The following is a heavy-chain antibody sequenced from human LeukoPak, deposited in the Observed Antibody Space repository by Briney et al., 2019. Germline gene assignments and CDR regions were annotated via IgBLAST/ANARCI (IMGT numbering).Heavy chain of an antibody. J-gene: IGHJ5*02. V-gene: IGHV3-48*04. CDR3: ARDPSQLKGNWFDP. CDR2: ISSSGSTI. Sequence: PGGSLRLSCAASGFTFSRFSMNWVRQAPGKGLEWVSYISSSGSTIYYADSVKGRFTISRDNAKNSLYLQMNSLRAEDTAVYYCARDPSQLKGNWFDPWGQGTLVTVSS. D-gene: IGHD1-1*01. CDR1: GFTFSRFS.